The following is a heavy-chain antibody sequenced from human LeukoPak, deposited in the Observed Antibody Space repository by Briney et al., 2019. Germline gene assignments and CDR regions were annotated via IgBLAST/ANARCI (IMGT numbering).Heavy chain of an antibody. Sequence: PGRSLRLSCAASGFTFSSYAMHWVRQAPGKGLEWVAVISYDGSNKYYADSVKGRFTISRDNSKNTLYLQMNSLRAEDTAVYYCARAAPASYYYDSSGYDAFDIWGQGTMVTVSS. J-gene: IGHJ3*02. CDR1: GFTFSSYA. CDR3: ARAAPASYYYDSSGYDAFDI. V-gene: IGHV3-30-3*01. D-gene: IGHD3-22*01. CDR2: ISYDGSNK.